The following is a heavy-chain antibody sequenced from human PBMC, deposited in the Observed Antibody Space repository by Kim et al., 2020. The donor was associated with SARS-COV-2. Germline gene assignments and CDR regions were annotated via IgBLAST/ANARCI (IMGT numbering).Heavy chain of an antibody. D-gene: IGHD1-26*01. Sequence: GGSLRLSSAASGFTFNTYGIHWVRQAPGKGLEWVAVISYDGSHKYYADSVKGRFTISRDNSKNTLYLQMNSLRIEDTAVYYCAKSFSGSYFGYDYWGQGTLVTVSS. CDR3: AKSFSGSYFGYDY. V-gene: IGHV3-30*18. CDR1: GFTFNTYG. CDR2: ISYDGSHK. J-gene: IGHJ4*02.